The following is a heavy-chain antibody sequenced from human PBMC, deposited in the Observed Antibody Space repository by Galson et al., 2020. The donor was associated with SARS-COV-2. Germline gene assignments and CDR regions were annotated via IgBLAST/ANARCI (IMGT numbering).Heavy chain of an antibody. D-gene: IGHD3-16*02. J-gene: IGHJ6*02. Sequence: GGSLRLSCAASGFTFSSYEMNWVRQAPGKGLEWVLYISSSGSTIYYADSVKGRFTISRDNAKNSLYLQMNSLRAEDTAVYYCARHFGELSYYYYGMDVWGQGTTVTVSS. V-gene: IGHV3-48*03. CDR1: GFTFSSYE. CDR3: ARHFGELSYYYYGMDV. CDR2: ISSSGSTI.